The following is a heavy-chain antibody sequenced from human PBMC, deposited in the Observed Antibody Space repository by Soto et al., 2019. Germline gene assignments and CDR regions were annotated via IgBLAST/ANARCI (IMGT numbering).Heavy chain of an antibody. CDR1: GYTFTGYY. D-gene: IGHD2-2*01. CDR2: INPNSGDT. Sequence: QVQLVQSGAEVKKPGASVKVSCKASGYTFTGYYMHWVRQAPGQGLEWMGWINPNSGDTNYAQKFQGRVTMTRDTSISTAYMEQSRLRSDGTAVYYWERGFSLVVPATVGYWGQGTLVTVSS. V-gene: IGHV1-2*02. J-gene: IGHJ4*02. CDR3: ERGFSLVVPATVGY.